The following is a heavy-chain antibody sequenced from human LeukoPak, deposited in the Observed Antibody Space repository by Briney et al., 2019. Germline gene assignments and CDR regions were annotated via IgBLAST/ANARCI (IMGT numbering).Heavy chain of an antibody. J-gene: IGHJ3*02. CDR3: ARDRQNQASYCSSTSCYFPFDI. CDR1: GGSFSGYY. Sequence: PSETLSLTCAVYGGSFSGYYWSWIRQPPGKGLEWIGEINHSGSTNYNPSLKSRVTISVDTSKNQFSLQLNSVTPEDTAVYYCARDRQNQASYCSSTSCYFPFDIWGQGTMVTVSS. D-gene: IGHD2-2*01. V-gene: IGHV4-34*01. CDR2: INHSGST.